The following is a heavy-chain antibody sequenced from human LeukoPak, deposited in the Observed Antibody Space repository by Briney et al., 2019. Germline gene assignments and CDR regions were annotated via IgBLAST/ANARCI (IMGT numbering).Heavy chain of an antibody. CDR1: GGTFSSYA. Sequence: ASVKVSCKASGGTFSSYAISWVRQAPGQGLEWMGGTIPIFGTANYAQKFQGRVTITTDESTSTAYMELSSLRSEDTAVYYCASFSRFPPGPMDVWGKGTTVTVPS. D-gene: IGHD3-3*01. J-gene: IGHJ6*04. V-gene: IGHV1-69*05. CDR2: TIPIFGTA. CDR3: ASFSRFPPGPMDV.